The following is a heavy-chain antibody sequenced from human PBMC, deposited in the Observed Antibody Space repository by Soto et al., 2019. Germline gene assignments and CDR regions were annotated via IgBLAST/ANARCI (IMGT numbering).Heavy chain of an antibody. CDR1: GFTFSNYA. Sequence: GGSLRLSWAASGFTFSNYAMSWVHQAPGKGLEWVSLVSATAGTTYYTDSVKGRFTISRDNSRNTVYLQMNSLRADDTAVYYCAKDRLAGGFDYWGQGTLVTVSS. J-gene: IGHJ4*02. V-gene: IGHV3-23*01. CDR2: VSATAGTT. D-gene: IGHD3-16*01. CDR3: AKDRLAGGFDY.